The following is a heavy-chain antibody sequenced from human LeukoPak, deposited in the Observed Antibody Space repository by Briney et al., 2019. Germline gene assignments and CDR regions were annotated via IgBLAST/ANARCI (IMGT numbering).Heavy chain of an antibody. CDR3: ARDRGEVYYYDSSGYYYFDY. CDR1: GFTFSSYS. D-gene: IGHD3-22*01. CDR2: ISSSSSTI. Sequence: PGGSLRLSCAASGFTFSSYSMNWVRQAPGKGLEWVSYISSSSSTIYYADSVKGRFTISRDNAKNSLYLQMNSLRAEDTAVYYCARDRGEVYYYDSSGYYYFDYWGQGTLVTVSS. V-gene: IGHV3-48*01. J-gene: IGHJ4*02.